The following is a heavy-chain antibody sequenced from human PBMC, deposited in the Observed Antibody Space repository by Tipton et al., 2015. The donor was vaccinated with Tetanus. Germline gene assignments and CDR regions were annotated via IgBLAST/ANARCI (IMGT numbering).Heavy chain of an antibody. J-gene: IGHJ4*02. CDR1: GASISSIYS. D-gene: IGHD5-24*01. V-gene: IGHV4-30-2*01. CDR3: ARAPYNSPGKYYFDY. Sequence: TLSLTCAVSGASISSIYSWSWIRQPPGKGLEWIGYVFRSGSADYNPSLKSRVNISLDRSENQISLMLTSVTAADTAVYYCARAPYNSPGKYYFDYWGQGILVTISS. CDR2: VFRSGSA.